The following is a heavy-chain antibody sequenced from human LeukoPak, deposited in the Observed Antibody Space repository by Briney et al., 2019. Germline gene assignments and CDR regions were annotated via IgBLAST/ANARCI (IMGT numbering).Heavy chain of an antibody. Sequence: PSETLSLTCAVYSGSFSGYYWNWIRQAPGQGLEWVANINQDGSEKYYLDSAKGRFTISRDNARNSLYLQVNSLRAEDTAVYYCARGGTSGYSSTRHFWGGNYYFDYWGQGSLVTVSS. V-gene: IGHV3-7*01. CDR1: SGSFSGYY. CDR2: INQDGSEK. J-gene: IGHJ4*02. CDR3: ARGGTSGYSSTRHFWGGNYYFDY. D-gene: IGHD2-2*01.